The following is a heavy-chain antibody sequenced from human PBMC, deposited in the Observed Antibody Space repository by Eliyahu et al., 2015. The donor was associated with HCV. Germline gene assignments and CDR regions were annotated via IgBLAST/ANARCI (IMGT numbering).Heavy chain of an antibody. CDR2: IYYRGST. Sequence: QLQLQESGPGLVKPSETLSLTCTVSGGSISSSSSYWGWIRQPPGKGLEWIGSIYYRGSTYYNPSLKSRVTISVDTSKNQFSLKLSSVTAADTAVYYCGRQARGGYCSGDTCLFRAEYFQHWGQGTLVTVSS. J-gene: IGHJ1*01. CDR3: GRQARGGYCSGDTCLFRAEYFQH. CDR1: GGSISSSSSY. D-gene: IGHD2-15*01. V-gene: IGHV4-39*01.